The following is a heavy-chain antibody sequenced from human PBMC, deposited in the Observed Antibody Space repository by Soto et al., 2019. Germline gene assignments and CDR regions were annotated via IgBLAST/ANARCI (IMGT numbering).Heavy chain of an antibody. CDR3: ARTVWRDGYNFEFDY. V-gene: IGHV2-70*01. Sequence: EAGPTLVNPTQTLTLTGTFSGFSLSTNGVYVSWIRQPPGKALEWLALIDWDDDNYYNSSLKTRLTISRDTSKNQVVLTVTNMDPVDTGTYYCARTVWRDGYNFEFDYWGQGSLVTVSS. J-gene: IGHJ4*02. D-gene: IGHD5-12*01. CDR2: IDWDDDN. CDR1: GFSLSTNGVY.